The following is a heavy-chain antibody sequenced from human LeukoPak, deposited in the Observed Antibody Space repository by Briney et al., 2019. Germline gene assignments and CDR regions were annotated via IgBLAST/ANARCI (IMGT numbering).Heavy chain of an antibody. CDR3: SRDWRNGGFHP. J-gene: IGHJ5*02. D-gene: IGHD2-8*01. Sequence: GRSLRLSCEASGFIFSNFYMAWIRQAPGKGLEWLSYISGSADRIVYADSVKGRFTVSRDNAKNTLFLQMNSLGAEDTAVYYCSRDWRNGGFHPWGQGTLVTVSS. CDR1: GFIFSNFY. V-gene: IGHV3-11*01. CDR2: ISGSADRI.